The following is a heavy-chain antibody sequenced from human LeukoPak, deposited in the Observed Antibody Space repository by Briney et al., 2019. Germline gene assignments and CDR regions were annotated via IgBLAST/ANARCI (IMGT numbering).Heavy chain of an antibody. CDR2: INPSGGST. Sequence: ASVKVSCKASGYTFTSYGISWGPQAPGQGLEWMGLINPSGGSTRYAQKFQGRVTMTRDMSTSTVYMELSSLRSEDPAVYYCARAGGYCGRISCPYYFDYWGQGCLVAVSS. D-gene: IGHD2-15*01. CDR3: ARAGGYCGRISCPYYFDY. J-gene: IGHJ4*02. CDR1: GYTFTSYG. V-gene: IGHV1-46*01.